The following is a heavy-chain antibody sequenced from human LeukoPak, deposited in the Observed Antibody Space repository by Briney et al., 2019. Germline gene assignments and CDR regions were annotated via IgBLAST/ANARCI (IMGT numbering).Heavy chain of an antibody. D-gene: IGHD5-12*01. CDR2: ISGSGGST. CDR3: AKLKGFGGYSGEYYFDY. Sequence: GGSLRLSCAASGFTFSSYAMSWVRQAPGKGLEWVSAISGSGGSTYYADSVKGRFTISRDNSKNTLYLQMNSLRAEDTAVYCCAKLKGFGGYSGEYYFDYWGQGTLVTVSS. V-gene: IGHV3-23*01. CDR1: GFTFSSYA. J-gene: IGHJ4*02.